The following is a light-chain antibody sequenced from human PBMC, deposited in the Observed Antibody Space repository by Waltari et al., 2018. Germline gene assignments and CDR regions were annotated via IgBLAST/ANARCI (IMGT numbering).Light chain of an antibody. CDR2: AAS. J-gene: IGKJ2*01. Sequence: DIQLTQSPSFLSAYVGDTVTITCRASENIYSFLTWYQEKPGEAPKVLIYAASTPQSGVSSRFSGRRSGTEVLPTNSSLQPEDFGAFYLQTGSTYPFTFGQGAKLEIK. CDR1: ENIYSF. CDR3: QTGSTYPFT. V-gene: IGKV1-9*01.